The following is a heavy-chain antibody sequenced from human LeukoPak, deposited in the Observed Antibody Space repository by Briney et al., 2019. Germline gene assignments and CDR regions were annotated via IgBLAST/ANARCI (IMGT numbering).Heavy chain of an antibody. CDR2: INPNSGGT. D-gene: IGHD3-3*01. V-gene: IGHV1-2*02. CDR3: AGPSYDFWSGWNP. J-gene: IGHJ5*02. Sequence: ASVKVSCKASGYTFTGYYMHWVRQAPGQGLEWMGWINPNSGGTNYAQKFQGRVTMTRDTSISTAYMELSRLRSDDTAVYYCAGPSYDFWSGWNPWGQGTLVLVSS. CDR1: GYTFTGYY.